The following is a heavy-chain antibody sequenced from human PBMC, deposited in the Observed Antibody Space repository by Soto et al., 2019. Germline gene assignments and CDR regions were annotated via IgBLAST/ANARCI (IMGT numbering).Heavy chain of an antibody. CDR2: VNHSGEA. V-gene: IGHV4-34*01. D-gene: IGHD1-1*01. Sequence: SETLSLTCGVYGGSFRNYYWIWVRQPPGKGLEWIGEVNHSGEATYNPSLQSRVSISLDTSNNHFSLKLTSVTAADTAVYFCARDLGTGTDYWGRGTLVTVSS. CDR1: GGSFRNYY. J-gene: IGHJ4*02. CDR3: ARDLGTGTDY.